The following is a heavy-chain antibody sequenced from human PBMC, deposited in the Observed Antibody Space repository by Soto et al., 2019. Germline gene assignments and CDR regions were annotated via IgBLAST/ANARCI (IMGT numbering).Heavy chain of an antibody. Sequence: SGPTLVNPTQTLTLTCTFSGFSLSTNGMCVSWIRQPPGKALEWLALIDWDDDKYYSTSLKTRLTISKDTSKNQVVLTMDNMDHLDTAMYFCARTSYYDSSGYYYGDRPLLDYWGQGTLVTVSS. CDR1: GFSLSTNGMC. V-gene: IGHV2-70*01. CDR2: IDWDDDK. CDR3: ARTSYYDSSGYYYGDRPLLDY. J-gene: IGHJ4*02. D-gene: IGHD3-22*01.